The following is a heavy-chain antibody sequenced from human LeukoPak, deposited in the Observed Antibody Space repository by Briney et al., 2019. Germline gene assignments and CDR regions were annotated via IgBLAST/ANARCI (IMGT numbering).Heavy chain of an antibody. CDR2: VSSDGSNK. V-gene: IGHV3-30*04. Sequence: GGSLRLSCAASGFSFRSYAMHWVRQAPGEGLEWVAVVSSDGSNKYYADSVKGRFTISRDNSKNTVYLQMNSLRAEDTAVYYCGRDLRHQLLYCLDYWGQGTLVTVSP. CDR3: GRDLRHQLLYCLDY. CDR1: GFSFRSYA. J-gene: IGHJ4*02. D-gene: IGHD2-2*02.